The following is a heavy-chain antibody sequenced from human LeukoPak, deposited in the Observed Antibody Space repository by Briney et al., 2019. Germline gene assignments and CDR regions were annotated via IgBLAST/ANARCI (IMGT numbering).Heavy chain of an antibody. CDR2: IKRKTDGGTT. CDR1: GFTFSNAW. Sequence: GGSLRLSCAASGFTFSNAWMSWVRQAPGKGLEWVGRIKRKTDGGTTDYAAPVKGRFTISRDDSKNTLYLQMNSLKTEDTAVYYCTTSGQWLEPLYYYYYYMDVWGKGTTVTVSS. CDR3: TTSGQWLEPLYYYYYYMDV. J-gene: IGHJ6*03. V-gene: IGHV3-15*01. D-gene: IGHD6-19*01.